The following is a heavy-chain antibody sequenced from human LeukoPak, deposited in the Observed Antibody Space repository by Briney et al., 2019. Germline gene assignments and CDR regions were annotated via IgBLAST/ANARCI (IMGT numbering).Heavy chain of an antibody. D-gene: IGHD2-2*02. CDR2: ISGSGGST. Sequence: GGSLRLSCAASGFTFSSYAMSWVRQAPGKGLEWVSAISGSGGSTYYADSVKGRFTISRDNSKNTLYLQMNSLRAEDTAVYYCAKDFRVPAAIIARAFDYWGQGTLVTVSS. J-gene: IGHJ4*02. CDR1: GFTFSSYA. V-gene: IGHV3-23*01. CDR3: AKDFRVPAAIIARAFDY.